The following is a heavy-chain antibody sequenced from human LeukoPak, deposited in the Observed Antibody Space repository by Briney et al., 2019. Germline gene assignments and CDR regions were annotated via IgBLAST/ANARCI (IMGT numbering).Heavy chain of an antibody. V-gene: IGHV3-33*01. CDR3: VRESSYGFNI. CDR1: GFTFSSYG. J-gene: IGHJ3*02. CDR2: IWYDGSKN. Sequence: GGSLRLSCAASGFTFSSYGMHWVRQAPGKGLEWVAVIWYDGSKNYYADSVKGRFTISRDSSKNTLYLQMNSLRAEDTAVYYCVRESSYGFNIWGRGTMVTVSS.